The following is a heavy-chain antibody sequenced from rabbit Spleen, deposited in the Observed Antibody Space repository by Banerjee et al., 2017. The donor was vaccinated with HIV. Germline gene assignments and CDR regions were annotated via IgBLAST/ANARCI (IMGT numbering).Heavy chain of an antibody. D-gene: IGHD8-1*01. Sequence: QEQLVESGGGLVRPGASLTLTCKASGFSFSSGYYISWVRQAPGKGLEWIGCIGTGSGSTYYASWAKGRFTISKTSSTTVTLQIASLTAADTATYFCARDSGSSFSSYGMDLWGQGTLVTVS. V-gene: IGHV1S45*01. CDR1: GFSFSSGYY. CDR3: ARDSGSSFSSYGMDL. J-gene: IGHJ6*01. CDR2: IGTGSGST.